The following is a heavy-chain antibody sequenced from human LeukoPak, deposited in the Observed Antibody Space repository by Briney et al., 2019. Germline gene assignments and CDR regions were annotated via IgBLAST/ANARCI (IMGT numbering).Heavy chain of an antibody. CDR2: TYTSGST. J-gene: IGHJ4*02. CDR3: ARELDYSNYGYFDY. D-gene: IGHD4-11*01. CDR1: GGSISSGSYY. V-gene: IGHV4-61*02. Sequence: TSETLSLTCTVSGGSISSGSYYWSWIRQPAGKGLEWIGRTYTSGSTNYNPSLKSRVTISVDTSKNQFSLKLSSVTAADTAVYYCARELDYSNYGYFDYWGQGTLVTVSS.